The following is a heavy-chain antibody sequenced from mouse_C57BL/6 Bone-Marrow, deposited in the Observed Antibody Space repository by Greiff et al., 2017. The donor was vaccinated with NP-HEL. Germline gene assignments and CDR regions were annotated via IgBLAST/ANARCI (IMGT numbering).Heavy chain of an antibody. Sequence: QVQLQQPGAELVKPGASVKLSCKASGYTFTSYWMQWVKQRPGQGLEWIGEIDPSDSYTNYNQKFTGKATLTVDTSSSTAYMQLSSLTSEDSAVYYCGLRSHWYFDVWGTGTTVTVSS. V-gene: IGHV1-50*01. CDR3: GLRSHWYFDV. CDR1: GYTFTSYW. J-gene: IGHJ1*03. D-gene: IGHD1-1*01. CDR2: IDPSDSYT.